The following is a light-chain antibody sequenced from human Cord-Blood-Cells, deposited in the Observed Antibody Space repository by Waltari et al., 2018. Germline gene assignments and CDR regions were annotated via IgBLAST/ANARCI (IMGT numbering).Light chain of an antibody. J-gene: IGLJ3*02. CDR1: SSNTGSNY. V-gene: IGLV1-47*01. CDR3: AAWDDSLSGWV. CDR2: RNN. Sequence: QSVLTQPPSASGTPGQRVTIPCSGSSSNTGSNYVYWYQQLPGTAPQLLIYRNNQRPSGVPDRFSGSKSGTSASLAISGLRSEDEADYYCAAWDDSLSGWVFGGGTKLTVL.